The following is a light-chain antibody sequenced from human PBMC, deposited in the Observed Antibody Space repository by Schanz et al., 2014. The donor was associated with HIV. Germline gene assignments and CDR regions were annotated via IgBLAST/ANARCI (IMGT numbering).Light chain of an antibody. V-gene: IGKV1-39*01. CDR2: AAS. CDR3: QKYNSAPST. J-gene: IGKJ5*01. CDR1: QSISSY. Sequence: DIQMTQSPSSLSASVGDRVTITCRASQSISSYLNWYQQKPGKAPKLLIYAASSLQSGVPSRFSGSGSGTDFTLTISSLQPEDVATYYCQKYNSAPSTFGQGTRLEIK.